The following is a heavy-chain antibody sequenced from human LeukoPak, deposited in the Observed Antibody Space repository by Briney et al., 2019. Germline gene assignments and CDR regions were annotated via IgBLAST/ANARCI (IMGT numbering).Heavy chain of an antibody. D-gene: IGHD5-18*01. Sequence: SETLSLTCTVSGGSISSYYWSWIRQPPGKGLEWIGYIYYSGSTNYNPSLKSRVTISVDTSKNQFSLKLSSVTAADTAVYYCARIEYSYGSVCDYWGQGTLVTVSS. V-gene: IGHV4-59*08. J-gene: IGHJ4*02. CDR3: ARIEYSYGSVCDY. CDR1: GGSISSYY. CDR2: IYYSGST.